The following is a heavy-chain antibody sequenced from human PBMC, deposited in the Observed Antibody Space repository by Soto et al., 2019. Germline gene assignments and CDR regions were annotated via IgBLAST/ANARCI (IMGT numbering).Heavy chain of an antibody. CDR2: IIPIFGTA. D-gene: IGHD3-22*01. CDR1: GGTFSSYA. V-gene: IGHV1-69*13. Sequence: SVKVSCNASGGTFSSYAISWVRQAPGQGLEWMGGIIPIFGTANYAQKFQGRVTITADESTSTAYMELSSLRSEDTAVYYCALPYYYDSSGYSSHYNWFDPWGQGTLVTVS. J-gene: IGHJ5*02. CDR3: ALPYYYDSSGYSSHYNWFDP.